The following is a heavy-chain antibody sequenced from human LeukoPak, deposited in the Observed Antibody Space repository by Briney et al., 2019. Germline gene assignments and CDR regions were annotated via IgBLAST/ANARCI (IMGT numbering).Heavy chain of an antibody. V-gene: IGHV3-7*01. J-gene: IGHJ3*02. CDR1: GFSFSQSW. D-gene: IGHD6-13*01. CDR3: AREYGSSVCRAFDI. CDR2: INKDGSQI. Sequence: GGSLRLSCAASGFSFSQSWMNWVRQAPGKGLEWVASINKDGSQIFYVDSVKGRFTISRDNAKNSLYLQMSSLRAEDTAVYYCAREYGSSVCRAFDIWGQGTMVTVSS.